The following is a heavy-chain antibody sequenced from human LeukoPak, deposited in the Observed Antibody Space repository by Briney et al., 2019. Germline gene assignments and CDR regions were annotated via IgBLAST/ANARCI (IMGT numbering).Heavy chain of an antibody. Sequence: ASVKVSCKASGYTFTGYYMYWVRQAPGQGLEWMGWINPNSGGTNYAQTFQGRVTMTRDTSISTAYMELSRLRSDDTAVYYCARGLGKYDYWSGYFLADWGQGTLVTVSS. CDR2: INPNSGGT. J-gene: IGHJ4*02. CDR1: GYTFTGYY. V-gene: IGHV1-2*02. CDR3: ARGLGKYDYWSGYFLAD. D-gene: IGHD3-3*01.